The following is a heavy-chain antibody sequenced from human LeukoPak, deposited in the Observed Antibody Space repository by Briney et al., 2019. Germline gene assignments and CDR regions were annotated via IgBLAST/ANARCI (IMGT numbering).Heavy chain of an antibody. CDR1: GFTFSSYW. CDR3: ARSRNLWSGYYKGMDV. Sequence: PGGSLRLSCAASGFTFSSYWMHWLRQAPGKGLVWVSRINSDGSSTSYADSMKGRFTISRDNAKNTLYLQMNSLRAEDTAVYYCARSRNLWSGYYKGMDVWGQGTTATVSS. V-gene: IGHV3-74*01. D-gene: IGHD3-3*01. J-gene: IGHJ6*02. CDR2: INSDGSST.